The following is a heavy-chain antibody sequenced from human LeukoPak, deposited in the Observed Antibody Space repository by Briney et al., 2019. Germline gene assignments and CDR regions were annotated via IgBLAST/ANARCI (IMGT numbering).Heavy chain of an antibody. V-gene: IGHV1-24*01. CDR1: GYTLTELS. Sequence: GASVKVSCKVSGYTLTELSMHWVRQAPGKGLEWMGGFDPEDGETIYAQKFQGRVTMTEDTSTDTAYMELSSLRSEDTAVYYCATEGGVVVPQTHVFDIWGKGKMVTVSS. J-gene: IGHJ3*02. D-gene: IGHD2-2*01. CDR3: ATEGGVVVPQTHVFDI. CDR2: FDPEDGET.